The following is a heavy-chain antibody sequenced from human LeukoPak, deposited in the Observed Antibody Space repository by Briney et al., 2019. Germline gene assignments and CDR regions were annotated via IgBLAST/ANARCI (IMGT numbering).Heavy chain of an antibody. Sequence: SETLSLTCAVSGGSISSGGYSWSWIRQPPGKGLEWIGYIYHSGSTYYNPSLKSRVTISVDRSKNQFSLKLSSVTAADTAVYYCARGGRYGMDVWGQGTTVTVSS. CDR1: GGSISSGGYS. J-gene: IGHJ6*02. V-gene: IGHV4-30-2*01. CDR2: IYHSGST. CDR3: ARGGRYGMDV.